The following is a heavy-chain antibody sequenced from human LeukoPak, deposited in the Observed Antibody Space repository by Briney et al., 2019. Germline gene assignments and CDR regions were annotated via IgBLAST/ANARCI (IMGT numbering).Heavy chain of an antibody. CDR2: IKSKTDGGTT. V-gene: IGHV3-15*01. D-gene: IGHD3-10*01. Sequence: GGSLRLSCAASGFTFSNAWMSWVRHAPGKGLELVGRIKSKTDGGTTDYAAPVKGRFTISRDDSKNTLYLQMNSLKTEDTAVYYCTTDRYGSGSYGDYYYYYGMDVWGQGTTVTVSS. CDR3: TTDRYGSGSYGDYYYYYGMDV. CDR1: GFTFSNAW. J-gene: IGHJ6*02.